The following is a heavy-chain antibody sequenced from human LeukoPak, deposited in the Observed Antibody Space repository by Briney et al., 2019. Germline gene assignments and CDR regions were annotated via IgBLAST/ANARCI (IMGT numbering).Heavy chain of an antibody. Sequence: SETLSLTCTVSGGSISSYYWSWIRQSAGKGLEWIGRISTSGSTNYNPSLKSRLTMSIDTSKNQFSLKLSSVTAADTAMYYCARLLGRYYHYMDVWGKGTTVTVSS. CDR1: GGSISSYY. CDR2: ISTSGST. J-gene: IGHJ6*03. CDR3: ARLLGRYYHYMDV. D-gene: IGHD1-26*01. V-gene: IGHV4-4*07.